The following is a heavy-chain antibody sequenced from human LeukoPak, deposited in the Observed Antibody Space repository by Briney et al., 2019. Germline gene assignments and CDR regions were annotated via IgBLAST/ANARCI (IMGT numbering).Heavy chain of an antibody. J-gene: IGHJ4*02. CDR1: GFTFIDYG. D-gene: IGHD1-14*01. V-gene: IGHV3-23*01. Sequence: GGSLRPSCTTSGFTFIDYGMAWVRQAPGRRLDWVSTISGNNLNSHYGDSVKGRFTISRDNSKNILYLHMNSLRAEDTGLYFCVRDVAPGGAPFFDYWGQGTLVTVPS. CDR3: VRDVAPGGAPFFDY. CDR2: ISGNNLNS.